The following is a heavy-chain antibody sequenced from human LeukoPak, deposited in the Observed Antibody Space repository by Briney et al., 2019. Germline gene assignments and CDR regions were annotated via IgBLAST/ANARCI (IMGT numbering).Heavy chain of an antibody. CDR2: ISGSGGST. V-gene: IGHV3-23*01. CDR3: AKDTPYSSGWYGGDY. D-gene: IGHD6-19*01. J-gene: IGHJ4*02. Sequence: GGSLRLSCAASGFTFSSYAMSWVRQAPGKGLEWVSAISGSGGSTYYADSVKGRLTISRDNSKNTLYLQMNSLRAEDTAVYYCAKDTPYSSGWYGGDYWGQGTLVTVSS. CDR1: GFTFSSYA.